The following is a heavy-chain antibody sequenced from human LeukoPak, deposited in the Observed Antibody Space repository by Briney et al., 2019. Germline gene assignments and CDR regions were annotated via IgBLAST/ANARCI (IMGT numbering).Heavy chain of an antibody. CDR1: GFTFSSYS. CDR3: ARDHTDYDFWSGYPSHVYFDY. V-gene: IGHV3-21*01. Sequence: PGGSLRLSCAASGFTFSSYSMNWVRQAPGKGLEWVSSISSSSSYIYHADSVKGRFTISRDNAKNSLYLQMNSLRAEDTAVYYCARDHTDYDFWSGYPSHVYFDYWGQGTLVTVSS. D-gene: IGHD3-3*01. CDR2: ISSSSSYI. J-gene: IGHJ4*02.